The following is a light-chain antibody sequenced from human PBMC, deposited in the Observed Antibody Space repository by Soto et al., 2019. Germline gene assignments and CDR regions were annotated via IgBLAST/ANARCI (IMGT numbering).Light chain of an antibody. Sequence: DIQMNQSPSTLSASVGDRVTITCRASQTISSWLAWYQQKPGKAPKLLIYKASSLESGVPSRFSGSGSGTEFTLTINSLQADDFATYYCQQHNSFSITFGQGTLLEIK. J-gene: IGKJ5*01. CDR3: QQHNSFSIT. V-gene: IGKV1-5*03. CDR1: QTISSW. CDR2: KAS.